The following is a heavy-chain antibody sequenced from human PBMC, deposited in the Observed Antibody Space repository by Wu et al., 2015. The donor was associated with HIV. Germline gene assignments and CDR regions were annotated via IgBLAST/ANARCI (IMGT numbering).Heavy chain of an antibody. V-gene: IGHV1-2*02. Sequence: VQLVQSGAEVKKPGSSVKVSCKASGYTFTGYYMHWVRQAPGQGLEWMGWINPNSGGTNYAQKFQGRVTMTRDTSISTAYMELSRLRSDDTAVYYCARAGDGYCSGGSCYYFDYWGQGTLVTVSS. CDR1: GYTFTGYY. J-gene: IGHJ4*02. CDR3: ARAGDGYCSGGSCYYFDY. CDR2: INPNSGGT. D-gene: IGHD2-15*01.